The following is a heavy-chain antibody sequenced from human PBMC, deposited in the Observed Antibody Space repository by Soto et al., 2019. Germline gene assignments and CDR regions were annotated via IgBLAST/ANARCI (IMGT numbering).Heavy chain of an antibody. CDR1: GGSIRSNY. Sequence: SETLSLTCPVSGGSIRSNYWTWIRQPPGKGLEWIGYVYNSGSTNYNPSLKSRVTISEETSKSQFSVKVSSMTAAETAVYYFARYGGGAVAGYTLDNWGQGILVTVSS. V-gene: IGHV4-59*01. CDR2: VYNSGST. D-gene: IGHD2-21*01. CDR3: ARYGGGAVAGYTLDN. J-gene: IGHJ4*02.